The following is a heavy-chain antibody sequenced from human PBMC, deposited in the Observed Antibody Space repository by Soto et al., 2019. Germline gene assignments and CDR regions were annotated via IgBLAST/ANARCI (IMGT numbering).Heavy chain of an antibody. Sequence: QVQLVQSGAEVREPGASVRVSCKASGYTFGNNDISWVRQGTGQGLEWMGWMNPNSGIGGYAQKFQGRVTMTRDTSSSTAYMELSRLTSDDTAIYYCARMATFGTLNWFDPWGQGTLVIVSS. CDR3: ARMATFGTLNWFDP. CDR2: MNPNSGIG. CDR1: GYTFGNND. V-gene: IGHV1-8*01. D-gene: IGHD3-16*01. J-gene: IGHJ5*02.